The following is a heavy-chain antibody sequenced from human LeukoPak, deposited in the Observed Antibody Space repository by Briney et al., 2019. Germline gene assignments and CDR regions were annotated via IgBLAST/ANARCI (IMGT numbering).Heavy chain of an antibody. CDR3: ARWARRESSSWYRDNWFDP. CDR2: IYYSGST. D-gene: IGHD6-13*01. J-gene: IGHJ5*02. V-gene: IGHV4-31*03. Sequence: SETLSLTCTVSAGSISSGGYDWSWIREHPGRGLEGVGYIYYSGSTYYHPCLQSRVTISVDTSKNQFSLKLSSVTAEDKAVYYCARWARRESSSWYRDNWFDPWGQGTLVTVSS. CDR1: AGSISSGGYD.